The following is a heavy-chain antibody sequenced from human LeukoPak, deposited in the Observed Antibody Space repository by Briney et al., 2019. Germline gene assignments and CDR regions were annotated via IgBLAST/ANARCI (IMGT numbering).Heavy chain of an antibody. D-gene: IGHD2-15*01. Sequence: SETLSLTCTVSGGSIISYFWSWIRQPPGKGLEGIGYIYYSGSTNYNPSLKSRVTISVDTSKNKSPLKLSTVTAADTAVYYCGRQGSGFWYFDLWGRGTLVTVSS. J-gene: IGHJ2*01. V-gene: IGHV4-59*08. CDR2: IYYSGST. CDR3: GRQGSGFWYFDL. CDR1: GGSIISYF.